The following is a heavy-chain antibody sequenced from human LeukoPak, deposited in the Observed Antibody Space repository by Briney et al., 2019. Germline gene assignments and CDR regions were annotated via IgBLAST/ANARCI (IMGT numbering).Heavy chain of an antibody. D-gene: IGHD6-19*01. CDR3: AIDSKPYSSGWNYFDY. J-gene: IGHJ4*02. CDR2: ISWTHHPI. Sequence: GGSLRLSSSASAFTFEDYAIHWVRQAPGKGLKWLSGISWTHHPIGYASSVTGRIAISRDNAKNSVYLQINSLRPEDTAFYYCAIDSKPYSSGWNYFDYCGQGTLVTVSS. V-gene: IGHV3-9*01. CDR1: AFTFEDYA.